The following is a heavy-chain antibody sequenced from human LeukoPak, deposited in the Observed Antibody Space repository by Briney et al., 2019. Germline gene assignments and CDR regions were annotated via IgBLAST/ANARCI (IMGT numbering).Heavy chain of an antibody. V-gene: IGHV3-23*01. D-gene: IGHD5-18*01. CDR2: ISGSGGST. CDR1: GFTFSSYA. CDR3: ARDLAYSRLDY. J-gene: IGHJ4*02. Sequence: GGSLRLSCAASGFTFSSYAMSWVRQAPGKGLEWVSAISGSGGSTYYADSVKGRFTISRDNSKNSLYLQMNSLRVEDTAFYYCARDLAYSRLDYWGQGMLVTVSS.